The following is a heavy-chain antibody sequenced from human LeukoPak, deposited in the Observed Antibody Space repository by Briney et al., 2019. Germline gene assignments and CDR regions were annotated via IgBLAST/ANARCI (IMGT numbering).Heavy chain of an antibody. V-gene: IGHV1-18*01. Sequence: ASVKVSCKASGYTFTSYGISWVRQAPGQGLEWRGWISANNGNTKYAQKLQGRVTMTTDTSMSTAYMELRSLRSDDTAVYYCARDQGNWNDDYYYYYGMDVWGQGTTVTVSS. CDR1: GYTFTSYG. CDR2: ISANNGNT. CDR3: ARDQGNWNDDYYYYYGMDV. J-gene: IGHJ6*02. D-gene: IGHD1-1*01.